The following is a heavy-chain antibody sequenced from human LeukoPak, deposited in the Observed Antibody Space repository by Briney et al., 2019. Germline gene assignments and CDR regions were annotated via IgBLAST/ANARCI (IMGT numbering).Heavy chain of an antibody. CDR2: INHSGST. D-gene: IGHD3-3*01. J-gene: IGHJ5*02. V-gene: IGHV4-34*01. Sequence: SETLSLTCAVYGGSFSGYYWSWIRQPPGKGLEWIGEINHSGSTHYNPSLKSRVTISVDTSKNQFSLKLSSVTAADTAVYYCARMYYDFWTGERNWFDPWGQGTLVIVSS. CDR1: GGSFSGYY. CDR3: ARMYYDFWTGERNWFDP.